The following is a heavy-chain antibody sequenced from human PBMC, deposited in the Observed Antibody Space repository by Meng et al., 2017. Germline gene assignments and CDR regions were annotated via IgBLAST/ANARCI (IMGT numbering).Heavy chain of an antibody. J-gene: IGHJ4*02. V-gene: IGHV4-34*01. D-gene: IGHD4-17*01. CDR1: GGSFSGYY. CDR2: INHSGGT. CDR3: ARSHSVTIVAFDY. Sequence: QVHVQQWGAGLLKPSETLSLTCAVYGGSFSGYYWSWIRQPPGKGLEWIGEINHSGGTNYNPSLKSRVTMSLDTSKNQFSLRLGSVTAADTAVYYCARSHSVTIVAFDYWGQGTLVTVSS.